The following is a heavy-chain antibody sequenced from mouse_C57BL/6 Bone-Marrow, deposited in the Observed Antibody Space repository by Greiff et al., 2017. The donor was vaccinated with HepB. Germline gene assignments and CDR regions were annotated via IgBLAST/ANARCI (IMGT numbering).Heavy chain of an antibody. CDR1: GYTFTSYW. V-gene: IGHV1-55*01. Sequence: VQLQQPGAELVKPGASVKMSCKASGYTFTSYWITWVKQRPGQGLEWIGDIYPGSGSTNYNEKFKSKATLTVDTSSSTAYMQLSSLTSEDSAVYYCARKWNEYDEDWYFDVWGTGTTVTVSS. CDR2: IYPGSGST. CDR3: ARKWNEYDEDWYFDV. D-gene: IGHD2-4*01. J-gene: IGHJ1*03.